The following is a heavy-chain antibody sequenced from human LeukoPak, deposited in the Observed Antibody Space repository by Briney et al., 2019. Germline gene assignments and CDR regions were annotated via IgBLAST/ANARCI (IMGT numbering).Heavy chain of an antibody. V-gene: IGHV1-18*01. D-gene: IGHD2-2*01. Sequence: ASVKVSCKASGYTFTSYGISWVRQAPGQGLEWMGWISAYNGNTNYAQQLQGRVTMTTDTSTSTAYMELRSLRSDDTAVYYCARAYCSSTSCPTARYWYFDLWGRGTLVSVSS. J-gene: IGHJ2*01. CDR2: ISAYNGNT. CDR1: GYTFTSYG. CDR3: ARAYCSSTSCPTARYWYFDL.